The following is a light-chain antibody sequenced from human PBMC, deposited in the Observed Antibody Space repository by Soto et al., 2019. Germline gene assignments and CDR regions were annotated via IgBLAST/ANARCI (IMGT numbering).Light chain of an antibody. J-gene: IGKJ2*01. Sequence: EIVMTQSPATLSVSPGERATLSCRASQSVSSNLAWYQQKPGQAPRLLIYGASTRATGIPARFSGSGSGTESTLTISSLQSEDFAVYFCQQYNYWPPLYTFGQGTKLEIK. V-gene: IGKV3-15*01. CDR1: QSVSSN. CDR2: GAS. CDR3: QQYNYWPPLYT.